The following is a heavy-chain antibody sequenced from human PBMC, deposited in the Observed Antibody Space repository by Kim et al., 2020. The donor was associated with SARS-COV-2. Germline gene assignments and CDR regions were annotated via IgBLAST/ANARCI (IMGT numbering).Heavy chain of an antibody. CDR1: GFTVSSNY. J-gene: IGHJ6*02. D-gene: IGHD3-10*01. V-gene: IGHV3-53*04. CDR2: IYSGGST. CDR3: AREIWFGELSSYGMDV. Sequence: GGSLRLSCAASGFTVSSNYMSWVRQAPGKGLEWVSVIYSGGSTYYADSVKGRFTISRHNSKNTLYLQMNSLRAEDTAVYYCAREIWFGELSSYGMDVWGQGTTVTVSS.